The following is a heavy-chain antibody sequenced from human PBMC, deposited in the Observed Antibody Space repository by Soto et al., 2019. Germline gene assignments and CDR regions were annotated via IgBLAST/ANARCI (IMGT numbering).Heavy chain of an antibody. CDR2: ITNDASVQ. CDR3: ARDIWSGDYKWFDS. Sequence: GSLRLSCTSSSVTINVHGIQWVRQAPAKGLEWVAFITNDASVQYYAESVKGRFTISRDHSKNTVDLQMSSLRSEESAVYYCARDIWSGDYKWFDSAGPGTLVTVSS. V-gene: IGHV3-30*03. J-gene: IGHJ5*01. CDR1: SVTINVHG. D-gene: IGHD3-3*01.